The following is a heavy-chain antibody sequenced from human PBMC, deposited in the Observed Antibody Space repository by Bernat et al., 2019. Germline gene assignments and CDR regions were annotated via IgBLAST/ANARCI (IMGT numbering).Heavy chain of an antibody. J-gene: IGHJ5*02. D-gene: IGHD4-17*01. CDR3: ARDVYDYGDFSWFDP. Sequence: QVQLVQSGAEVKKPGASVKVSCKASGYTFTSYYMHWVRQAPGQGLEWMGIINPSGGSATYAQKFQGRVTITRDTSTSTVYMELSSLSSDDTAVYYCARDVYDYGDFSWFDPWGQGTLVTVSS. CDR2: INPSGGSA. CDR1: GYTFTSYY. V-gene: IGHV1-46*01.